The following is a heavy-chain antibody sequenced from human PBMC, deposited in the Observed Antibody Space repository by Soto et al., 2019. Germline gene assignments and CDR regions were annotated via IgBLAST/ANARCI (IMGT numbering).Heavy chain of an antibody. CDR1: GYTFTSYG. V-gene: IGHV1-18*01. D-gene: IGHD6-13*01. Sequence: QVQLVQSGAEVKKPGASVKVSCKASGYTFTSYGISWVRQAPGQGLEWMGWISAYNGNTNYAQKLQGRVTMTTDTPTGTPYRGLRSLGSDDTAVYYWARVLTAAGFDNGGQGTLVTVSS. CDR3: ARVLTAAGFDN. J-gene: IGHJ4*02. CDR2: ISAYNGNT.